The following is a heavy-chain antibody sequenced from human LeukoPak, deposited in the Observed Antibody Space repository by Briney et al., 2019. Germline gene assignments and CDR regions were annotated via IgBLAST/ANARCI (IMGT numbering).Heavy chain of an antibody. D-gene: IGHD1-26*01. CDR3: AKFPIVGATLAY. CDR2: ISGSGGRT. J-gene: IGHJ4*02. CDR1: GFTFSSYA. V-gene: IGHV3-23*01. Sequence: GGSLRLSCAASGFTFSSYAMSWVRQAPGKGLEWVSAISGSGGRTYYADSVKGRFTISRDNSKNTLYLQMNSLRAEGTAVYYCAKFPIVGATLAYWGQGTLVTVSS.